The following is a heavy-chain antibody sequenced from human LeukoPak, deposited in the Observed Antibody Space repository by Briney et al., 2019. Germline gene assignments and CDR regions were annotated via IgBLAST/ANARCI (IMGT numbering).Heavy chain of an antibody. D-gene: IGHD3-16*01. J-gene: IGHJ3*02. V-gene: IGHV4-34*01. CDR2: INHSGST. CDR3: ARVLDLGAFDI. Sequence: PSETLSLTCAVYGGSFSGYYWSWIRQPPGKGLEWIGEINHSGSTNYNPSLKSRVTISVDTSKNQFSLKLSSVTAADTAVYYCARVLDLGAFDIWGQGTMVTVSS. CDR1: GGSFSGYY.